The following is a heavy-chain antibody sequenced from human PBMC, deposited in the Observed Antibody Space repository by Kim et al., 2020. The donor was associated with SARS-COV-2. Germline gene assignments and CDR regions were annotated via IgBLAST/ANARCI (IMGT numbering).Heavy chain of an antibody. D-gene: IGHD2-2*01. V-gene: IGHV1-3*01. Sequence: TRYSQTFQGRVHITWDTSAYAAYMDLSRLRSEDTAVYYCARRGDPQPVEYWGQGTLVTVSS. CDR3: ARRGDPQPVEY. CDR2: T. J-gene: IGHJ4*02.